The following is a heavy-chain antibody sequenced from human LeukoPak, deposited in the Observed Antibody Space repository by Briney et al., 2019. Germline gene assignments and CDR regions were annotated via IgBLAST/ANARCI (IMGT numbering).Heavy chain of an antibody. V-gene: IGHV3-23*01. D-gene: IGHD4-17*01. CDR2: ISGSGGGT. CDR1: GSTFSTYA. Sequence: PGGSLRLSCAASGSTFSTYAMSWVRQAAGKGLEWVSLISGSGGGTYYADSVKGRFTISRDNSKNTLYLQLNSLRVEDTAVYYCAKRGIYGDPSDYWGQGTLVTVSS. J-gene: IGHJ4*02. CDR3: AKRGIYGDPSDY.